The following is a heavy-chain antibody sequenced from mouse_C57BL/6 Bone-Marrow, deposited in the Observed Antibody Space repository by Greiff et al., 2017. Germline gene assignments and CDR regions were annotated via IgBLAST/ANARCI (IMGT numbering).Heavy chain of an antibody. CDR2: INPNNGGT. Sequence: VQLQQSGPELVKPGASVKIPCKASGYTFTDYNLDWVKQSHGKSLEWIGDINPNNGGTIYNQKFKGKATLTVDKSSSTAYMELRSLTSEDTAVYYCARRGLGRSYFDYWGQGTTLTVSS. V-gene: IGHV1-18*01. CDR1: GYTFTDYN. J-gene: IGHJ2*01. CDR3: ARRGLGRSYFDY. D-gene: IGHD4-1*01.